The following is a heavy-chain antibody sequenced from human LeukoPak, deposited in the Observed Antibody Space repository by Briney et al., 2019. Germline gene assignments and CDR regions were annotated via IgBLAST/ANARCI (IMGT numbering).Heavy chain of an antibody. CDR3: AKGADYDFWSVLGY. Sequence: PGGSLRLSCAASGFTFSTHAMHWVRQAPAKGLEWVAMIWFDGKTTYYVNSVKGRFTISRDNSKNTVDLRMNSLRAEDTAVYYCAKGADYDFWSVLGYWGQGTLVTVSS. J-gene: IGHJ4*02. CDR2: IWFDGKTT. CDR1: GFTFSTHA. D-gene: IGHD3-3*01. V-gene: IGHV3-33*06.